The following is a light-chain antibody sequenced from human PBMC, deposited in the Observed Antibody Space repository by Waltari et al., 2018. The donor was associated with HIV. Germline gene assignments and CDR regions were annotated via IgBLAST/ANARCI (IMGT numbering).Light chain of an antibody. CDR3: LSYDGVNQV. V-gene: IGLV6-57*01. CDR1: SGTIASDS. Sequence: NFILTQPHSVSGSPGKTVTISCTRSSGTIASDSVQWYQPRPDNSPRNVVYENRHRRAVLPERFSGSSDWSTNSDSCTISGLMAEDEADYDWLSYDGVNQVFGGGTTLTVL. J-gene: IGLJ3*02. CDR2: ENR.